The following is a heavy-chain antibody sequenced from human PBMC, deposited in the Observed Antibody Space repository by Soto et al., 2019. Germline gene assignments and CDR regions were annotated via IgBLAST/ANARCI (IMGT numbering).Heavy chain of an antibody. Sequence: GGSLRLSCAASGFTFSSYSMNWVRQAPGKRLEWVSVIYSGGYTHYADSVKGRFTISRDNAKNTLYLQMNSLRAEDTAVYYCARDPADSYYYYGMDVWGQGTTVTVSS. CDR3: ARDPADSYYYYGMDV. J-gene: IGHJ6*02. V-gene: IGHV3-66*01. CDR2: IYSGGYT. CDR1: GFTFSSYS. D-gene: IGHD3-3*01.